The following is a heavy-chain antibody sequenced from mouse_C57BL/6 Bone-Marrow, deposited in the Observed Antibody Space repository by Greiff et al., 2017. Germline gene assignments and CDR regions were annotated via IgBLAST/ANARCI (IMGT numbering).Heavy chain of an antibody. J-gene: IGHJ4*01. CDR2: IYPSDSET. CDR3: ARECRAMDY. Sequence: QVQLQQPGAELVRPGSSVKLSCKASGYTFTSYWMDWVKQRPGQGLEWIGNIYPSDSETHYNQKFKDKATLTVDKSSSTAYMQLSSLTSEDSAVYYCARECRAMDYWGQGTSVTVSS. V-gene: IGHV1-61*01. CDR1: GYTFTSYW.